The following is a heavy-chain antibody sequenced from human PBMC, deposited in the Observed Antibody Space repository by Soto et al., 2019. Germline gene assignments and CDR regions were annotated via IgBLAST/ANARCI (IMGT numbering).Heavy chain of an antibody. D-gene: IGHD6-13*01. Sequence: ASVKVSCKASGYTFTGYYMHWVRQAPGQGLEWMGWINPNSGGTNYAQKFQGWVTMTRDTSISTAYMELSRLRSDDTAVYYCARGPGIAAAVDYYYGMDVWGQGTTVTVSS. J-gene: IGHJ6*02. V-gene: IGHV1-2*04. CDR3: ARGPGIAAAVDYYYGMDV. CDR2: INPNSGGT. CDR1: GYTFTGYY.